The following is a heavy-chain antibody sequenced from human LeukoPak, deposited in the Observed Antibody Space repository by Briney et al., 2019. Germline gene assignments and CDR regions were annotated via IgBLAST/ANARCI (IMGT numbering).Heavy chain of an antibody. Sequence: ASVKVSCKTSGYTFTGYYLHWVRQAPGQGLEWMGWINPNSGGTNYAQKFQGRVTMTRDTSITTAYMELTRLRSDDTAAYYCARGAAGRPYYFDYWGQGTLVTVSS. V-gene: IGHV1-2*02. D-gene: IGHD1-26*01. CDR1: GYTFTGYY. CDR3: ARGAAGRPYYFDY. CDR2: INPNSGGT. J-gene: IGHJ4*02.